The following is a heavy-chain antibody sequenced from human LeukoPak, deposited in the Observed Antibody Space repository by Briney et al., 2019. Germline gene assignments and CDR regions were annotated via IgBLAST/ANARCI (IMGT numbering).Heavy chain of an antibody. D-gene: IGHD5-12*01. CDR3: ARLVYSDPNYFDY. CDR1: GVSIDNSYCY. V-gene: IGHV4-39*01. J-gene: IGHJ4*02. Sequence: SETLSLTCTVSGVSIDNSYCYFWVWLRQPPGKGLEWIGSISFVGQTFYNSSLESRATLSVDNSRNQFSLRLRSVTAADTAVFYCARLVYSDPNYFDYWGQGSLVTVSS. CDR2: ISFVGQT.